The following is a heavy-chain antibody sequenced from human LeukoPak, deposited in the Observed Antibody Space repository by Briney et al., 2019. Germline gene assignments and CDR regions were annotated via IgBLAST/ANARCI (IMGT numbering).Heavy chain of an antibody. J-gene: IGHJ4*02. CDR3: AKALRAAPGTTPGDY. Sequence: GRSLRLSCAASGFTFRSYGMHWVRQVPGKGLEWVAVIWYDGGNKYYADSVKGRFTISRDNSKNTLYLQMNSLRVEDTAIYYCAKALRAAPGTTPGDYWGQGTLVTVSS. V-gene: IGHV3-33*06. CDR2: IWYDGGNK. D-gene: IGHD6-13*01. CDR1: GFTFRSYG.